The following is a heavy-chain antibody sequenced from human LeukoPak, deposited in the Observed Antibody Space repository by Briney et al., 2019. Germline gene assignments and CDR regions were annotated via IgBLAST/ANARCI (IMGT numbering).Heavy chain of an antibody. Sequence: GGSLRLSCAASGFTFSSYGMPWVRQAPGKGLEWVAVISYDGSNKYYADSVKGRFTISRDNSKNTLYLQMNSLRAEDTAVYYCAKDPYSSSWKNWFDPWGQGTLVTISS. D-gene: IGHD6-13*01. J-gene: IGHJ5*02. CDR3: AKDPYSSSWKNWFDP. CDR2: ISYDGSNK. V-gene: IGHV3-30*18. CDR1: GFTFSSYG.